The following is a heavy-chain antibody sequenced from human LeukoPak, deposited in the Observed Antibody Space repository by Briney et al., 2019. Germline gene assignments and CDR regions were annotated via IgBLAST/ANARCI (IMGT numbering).Heavy chain of an antibody. J-gene: IGHJ4*02. CDR2: IWYDGSNK. CDR3: ARGFDWPQPFDY. V-gene: IGHV3-33*01. Sequence: GGSLRLSCAASGFTFSSYGMHWVRQAPGKGLEWVAVIWYDGSNKYYADSVKGRFTISRDNSKNTLYLQMNSLRAEDRAVYYCARGFDWPQPFDYWGQGTLVTVSS. D-gene: IGHD3-9*01. CDR1: GFTFSSYG.